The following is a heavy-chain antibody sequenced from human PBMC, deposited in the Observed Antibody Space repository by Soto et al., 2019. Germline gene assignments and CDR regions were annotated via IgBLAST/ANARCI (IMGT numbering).Heavy chain of an antibody. CDR1: GGSTSSFS. D-gene: IGHD3-16*01. Sequence: SETLSLTCTVSGGSTSSFSWSWIRQFPGKRLEWIAFIYKSGTINYNPSLGSRVTVSVDTSKNQFSLKLTSVTAADTAVYYCATELFPFGPRVGTFDIWGLGTMVTVSS. V-gene: IGHV4-59*01. J-gene: IGHJ3*02. CDR3: ATELFPFGPRVGTFDI. CDR2: IYKSGTI.